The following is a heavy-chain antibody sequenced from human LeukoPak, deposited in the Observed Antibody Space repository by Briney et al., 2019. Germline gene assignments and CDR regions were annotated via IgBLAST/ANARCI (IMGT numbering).Heavy chain of an antibody. Sequence: PGGSLRLSCAASGFTFSSYGMHWVRQAPGKGLEWVAVIWYDGSNKYYADSVKGRFTISRDNSKNTLYLQMNSLRAEDTAVYYCARDPAVADPAGYYFDYWGQGTLVTVSS. CDR1: GFTFSSYG. CDR3: ARDPAVADPAGYYFDY. V-gene: IGHV3-33*01. CDR2: IWYDGSNK. J-gene: IGHJ4*02. D-gene: IGHD6-19*01.